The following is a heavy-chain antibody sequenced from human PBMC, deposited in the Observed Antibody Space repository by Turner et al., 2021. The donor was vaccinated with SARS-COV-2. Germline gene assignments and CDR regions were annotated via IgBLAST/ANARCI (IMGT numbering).Heavy chain of an antibody. D-gene: IGHD3-22*01. Sequence: QVQLQESDPGLVKPSETLSLTCTVSGDSVSSGVYYWSWNRQPPGKGLEWIGYTLHTGSTTYNPSLKSRVTISVDTSKHQFSLRLSSVTAADTAVYYCARVGLGNYCYGMDVWGQGTTVTVSS. CDR3: ARVGLGNYCYGMDV. V-gene: IGHV4-61*08. J-gene: IGHJ6*02. CDR1: GDSVSSGVYY. CDR2: TLHTGST.